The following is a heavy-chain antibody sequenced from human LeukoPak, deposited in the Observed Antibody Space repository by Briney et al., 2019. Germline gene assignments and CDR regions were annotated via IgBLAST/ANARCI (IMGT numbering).Heavy chain of an antibody. Sequence: PSETLSLTCTVSGGSISSYYWSWIRQPPGKGLEWIGYIYYSGSTNYNPSLKSRVTISVDTSKNQFSLKLSSETAADTAVYYCARLKLSFGESLYYFDYWGQGTLVTVSS. CDR1: GGSISSYY. D-gene: IGHD3-10*01. CDR2: IYYSGST. CDR3: ARLKLSFGESLYYFDY. V-gene: IGHV4-59*08. J-gene: IGHJ4*02.